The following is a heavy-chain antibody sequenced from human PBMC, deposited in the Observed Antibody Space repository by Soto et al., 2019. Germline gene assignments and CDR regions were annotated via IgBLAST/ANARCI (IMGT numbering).Heavy chain of an antibody. Sequence: SETLSLTCAVYGGSFSGYYWSWIRQPPGKGLEWIGEINHSGSTNYNPSLKSRVTISVDTSKNQFSLKLSSVTAADTAVYYCARRTPYCSGGSGYDHRGFYYYMDVWGKGTTVTVSS. CDR2: INHSGST. CDR1: GGSFSGYY. V-gene: IGHV4-34*01. D-gene: IGHD2-15*01. CDR3: ARRTPYCSGGSGYDHRGFYYYMDV. J-gene: IGHJ6*03.